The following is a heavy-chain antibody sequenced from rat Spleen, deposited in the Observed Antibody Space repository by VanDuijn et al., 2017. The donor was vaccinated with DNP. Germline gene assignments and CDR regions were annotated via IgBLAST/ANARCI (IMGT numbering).Heavy chain of an antibody. Sequence: EVQLVESGGGLVQPGRSLKLSCAASGFTFSDYNMAWVRQAPKKGLEWVATIIYDGSSTYYGDSVKGRFTISRDNAKRTLFLQMDSLRSDDTATYYCATLDIGSTVDYWGQGVMVTVSS. J-gene: IGHJ2*01. CDR1: GFTFSDYN. CDR2: IIYDGSST. D-gene: IGHD1-5*01. CDR3: ATLDIGSTVDY. V-gene: IGHV5-7*01.